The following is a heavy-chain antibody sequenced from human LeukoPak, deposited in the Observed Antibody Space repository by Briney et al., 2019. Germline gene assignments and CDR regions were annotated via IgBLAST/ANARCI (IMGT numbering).Heavy chain of an antibody. V-gene: IGHV3-48*01. CDR2: ISSSGNII. CDR1: GFIFSDYN. CDR3: ARDLFYGSGSPHLDR. Sequence: GGSLRLSCAASGFIFSDYNMHWVRQVPGKGLESVSYISSSGNIIYYADSMQGRFTISRDNAQNSLYLQMNSLKVEDTAVYYCARDLFYGSGSPHLDRWGQGTLVTVSS. J-gene: IGHJ5*02. D-gene: IGHD3-10*01.